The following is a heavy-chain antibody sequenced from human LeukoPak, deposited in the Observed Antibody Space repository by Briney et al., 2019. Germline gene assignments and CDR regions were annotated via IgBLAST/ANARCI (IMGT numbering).Heavy chain of an antibody. CDR3: ARWHTLKYYYMDV. V-gene: IGHV3-30*04. CDR1: GFPFSNYA. J-gene: IGHJ6*03. Sequence: GGSLRLSCAASGFPFSNYAMHWVRQAPGKGLEWMSVISYDGSNKYYADSVKGRFTISRDNSKNTLYVQMNSLRAEDTAVYYCARWHTLKYYYMDVWGKGTTVTVSS. CDR2: ISYDGSNK. D-gene: IGHD2/OR15-2a*01.